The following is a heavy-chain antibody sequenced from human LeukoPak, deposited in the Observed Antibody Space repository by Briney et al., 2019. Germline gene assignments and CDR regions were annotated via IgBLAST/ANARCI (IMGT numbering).Heavy chain of an antibody. D-gene: IGHD1-26*01. V-gene: IGHV4-59*01. CDR3: ARGGSYWVY. CDR1: GGSISSYY. Sequence: PSETLSLTCTVSGGSISSYYWSWVRQPPGKGLEWIAYMYYSGSTNYTPSLKSRVTISVDTSKNQFFLKLSSVTAADTAVYYCARGGSYWVYWGQGTLVTVSS. CDR2: MYYSGST. J-gene: IGHJ4*02.